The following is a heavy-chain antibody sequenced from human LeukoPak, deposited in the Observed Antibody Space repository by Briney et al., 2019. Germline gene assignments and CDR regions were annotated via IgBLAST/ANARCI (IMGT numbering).Heavy chain of an antibody. Sequence: GEALEICYKGSGSSFTSYWIGWVRPMPGKGVGWMGIIYPGDSDTRYSPSFQGQVTISADKSISTAYLQWSSLKASDTAMYYCARLSEDFWSGYSFFDYWGQGTLVTVSS. D-gene: IGHD3-3*01. V-gene: IGHV5-51*01. CDR2: IYPGDSDT. CDR1: GSSFTSYW. J-gene: IGHJ4*02. CDR3: ARLSEDFWSGYSFFDY.